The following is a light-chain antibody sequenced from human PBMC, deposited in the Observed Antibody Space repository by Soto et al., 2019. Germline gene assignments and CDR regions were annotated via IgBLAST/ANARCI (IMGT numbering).Light chain of an antibody. CDR2: GAS. J-gene: IGKJ2*01. Sequence: EIVMTQSPATLSVSPGERATLSCRASQSVSSNLAWYQQKPGQAPRLFIYGASTRATGIPARFSGSGSGTEFTLTISSLQSEDFGVYYCQQYNVWPYAFGQGTKLELK. CDR3: QQYNVWPYA. CDR1: QSVSSN. V-gene: IGKV3D-15*01.